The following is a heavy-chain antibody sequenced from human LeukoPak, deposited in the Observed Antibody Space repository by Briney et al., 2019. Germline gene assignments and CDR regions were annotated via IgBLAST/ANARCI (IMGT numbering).Heavy chain of an antibody. Sequence: HPGGSLRLSCAAPGFTFRSYWMTWVRHYPGKGLEWVANIKQDGSETYYADSVKGRFTISRDNAKRSLYLQMNSLRAEDTAVYYCARDGELGSPADAFDIWGQGTMVTVSS. CDR1: GFTFRSYW. CDR3: ARDGELGSPADAFDI. V-gene: IGHV3-7*01. D-gene: IGHD1-26*01. CDR2: IKQDGSET. J-gene: IGHJ3*02.